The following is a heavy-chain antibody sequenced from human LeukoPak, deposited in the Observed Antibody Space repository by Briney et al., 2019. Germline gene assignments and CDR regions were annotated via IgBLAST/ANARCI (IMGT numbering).Heavy chain of an antibody. D-gene: IGHD2-15*01. J-gene: IGHJ5*02. CDR3: ARIYCSGGSCYSPWFDP. CDR1: GFTFSSYS. CDR2: ISSSSSYI. Sequence: GGSLRLSCAASGFTFSSYSMNWVRQAPGKGLEWVSSISSSSSYIYYADSVKGRFTISRDNAKNSLYLQMNSLKAEDTAVYYCARIYCSGGSCYSPWFDPWGQGTLVTVSS. V-gene: IGHV3-21*01.